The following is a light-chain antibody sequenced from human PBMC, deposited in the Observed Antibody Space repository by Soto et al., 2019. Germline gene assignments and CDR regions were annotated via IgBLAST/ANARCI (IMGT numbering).Light chain of an antibody. V-gene: IGLV2-14*01. CDR1: SSDVGGYNY. CDR2: GVS. CDR3: SSYTSSSTPLYV. J-gene: IGLJ1*01. Sequence: QSALTQPASVSGSPGQSITISCTGTSSDVGGYNYVSWYQQHPGKAPQLMIYGVSNRPSGVSNRFSGSKSGNTASLTISGLQAEDEADYYCSSYTSSSTPLYVFGTGTKLTVL.